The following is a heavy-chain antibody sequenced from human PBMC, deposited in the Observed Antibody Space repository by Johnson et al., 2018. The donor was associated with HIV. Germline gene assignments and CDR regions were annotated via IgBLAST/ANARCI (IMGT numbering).Heavy chain of an antibody. V-gene: IGHV3-30*04. Sequence: VQLVESGGGVVQPGRSLRLSCAASGFTFSSYAMHWVRQAPGKGLEWVAVVSYDGSNKYYADSVKGRFTISRDNSKNTLYLQMNSLRAEDTAVYYCAVLTTGGLRVGNFDIWGQGTMVTVSS. D-gene: IGHD1-1*01. J-gene: IGHJ3*02. CDR2: VSYDGSNK. CDR3: AVLTTGGLRVGNFDI. CDR1: GFTFSSYA.